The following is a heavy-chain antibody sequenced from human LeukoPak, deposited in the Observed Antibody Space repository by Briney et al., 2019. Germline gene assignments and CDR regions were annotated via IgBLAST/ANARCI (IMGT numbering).Heavy chain of an antibody. V-gene: IGHV4-39*07. CDR3: ARDGMVPIQYDAFDI. CDR1: GGSISSSSYY. Sequence: SETLSLTCTVSGGSISSSSYYWGWIRQPPGKGLEWIGSIYYSGSTYYNPSLKSRVTMSVDTSKNQFSLKLSSVTAADTAVYYCARDGMVPIQYDAFDIWGQGTMVTVSS. CDR2: IYYSGST. D-gene: IGHD3-3*01. J-gene: IGHJ3*02.